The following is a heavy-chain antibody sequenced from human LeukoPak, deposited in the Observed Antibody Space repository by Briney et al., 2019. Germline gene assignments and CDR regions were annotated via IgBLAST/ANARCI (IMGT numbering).Heavy chain of an antibody. D-gene: IGHD6-6*01. J-gene: IGHJ4*02. V-gene: IGHV4-34*01. CDR2: INHSGST. Sequence: SETLSLTCAVYGGSFSGYYWSWIRQPPGKGLEWIGQINHSGSTNYNPSLKSRVTISVDTSKNQFSLKLSSVTAAETAVYYCARFKYSSSPSFDYWGQGTLVTVSS. CDR1: GGSFSGYY. CDR3: ARFKYSSSPSFDY.